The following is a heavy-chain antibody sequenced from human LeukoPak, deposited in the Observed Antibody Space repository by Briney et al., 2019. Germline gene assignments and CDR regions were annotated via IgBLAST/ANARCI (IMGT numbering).Heavy chain of an antibody. V-gene: IGHV1-2*02. CDR3: ARDLLQYFDWLTMAGY. J-gene: IGHJ4*02. D-gene: IGHD3-9*01. CDR1: GYTFSGFY. CDR2: INPNSGVT. Sequence: ASVKVSCKASGYTFSGFYIHWVRQAPGQGREWMGWINPNSGVTNYAQKFQGRVTMTRDTSISTAHMELSRLRSDDTAVYYCARDLLQYFDWLTMAGYWGQGTLVSVSS.